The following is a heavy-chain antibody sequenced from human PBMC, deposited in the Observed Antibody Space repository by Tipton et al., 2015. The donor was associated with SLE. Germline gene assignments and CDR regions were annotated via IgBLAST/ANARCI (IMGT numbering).Heavy chain of an antibody. CDR3: ARLNDATAIASFDY. J-gene: IGHJ4*02. V-gene: IGHV4-34*01. Sequence: TLSLTCAVYGGSFSGYYWSWIRQPPGKGLEWIGEINHSGSTNYNPSLKSRVTISVDTSKNQFSLKLSSVTAADTAVYYCARLNDATAIASFDYWGQVNLVTASS. D-gene: IGHD2-21*02. CDR1: GGSFSGYY. CDR2: INHSGST.